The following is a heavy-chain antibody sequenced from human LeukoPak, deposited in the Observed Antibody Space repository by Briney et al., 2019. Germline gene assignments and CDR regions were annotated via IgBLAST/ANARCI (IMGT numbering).Heavy chain of an antibody. V-gene: IGHV3-30*02. CDR3: ARTYSSGWYESYFDY. D-gene: IGHD6-19*01. CDR2: IRYDGSNK. J-gene: IGHJ4*02. Sequence: PGGTLRLSCAGSEFTFSSYGMHWVRQAPGKGLEWVAFIRYDGSNKYYADSVKGRFTISRDNSKNTLYLQMNSLRAEDTAVYYCARTYSSGWYESYFDYWGQGTLVTVSS. CDR1: EFTFSSYG.